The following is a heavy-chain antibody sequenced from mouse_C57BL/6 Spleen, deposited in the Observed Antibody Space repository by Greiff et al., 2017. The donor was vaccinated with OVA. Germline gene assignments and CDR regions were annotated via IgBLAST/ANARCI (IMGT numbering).Heavy chain of an antibody. CDR3: ARWDYSNYVGFAY. V-gene: IGHV1-55*01. CDR2: IYPGSGST. CDR1: GYTFTSYW. D-gene: IGHD2-5*01. J-gene: IGHJ3*01. Sequence: QVQLQQPGAELVKPGASVKMSCKASGYTFTSYWITWVKQRPGQGLEWIGDIYPGSGSTNYNEKFKSKATLTVDTSSSTAYMQLSSLTSEDSAVYYCARWDYSNYVGFAYWGQGTLVTVSA.